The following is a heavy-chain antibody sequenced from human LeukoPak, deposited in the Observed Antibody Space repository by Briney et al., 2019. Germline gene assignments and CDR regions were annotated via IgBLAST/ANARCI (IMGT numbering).Heavy chain of an antibody. Sequence: SETLSLTCTVSGGCISSYYWSWIRQPPGKGLEWIGSIYYSGSTNYNPSLKSRVTISVDTSKNQFSLKLSSVTAADTAVYYCARHSHGDYAIFDYWGQGTLVTVSS. CDR1: GGCISSYY. V-gene: IGHV4-59*08. CDR2: IYYSGST. J-gene: IGHJ4*02. D-gene: IGHD4-17*01. CDR3: ARHSHGDYAIFDY.